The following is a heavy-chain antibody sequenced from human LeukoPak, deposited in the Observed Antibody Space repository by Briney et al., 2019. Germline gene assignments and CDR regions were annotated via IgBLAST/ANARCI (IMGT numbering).Heavy chain of an antibody. Sequence: ASVKVSCKASGYSFTNYYMHWVRQAPGQGLEWMGWIHPTSGGTKYAQKFQGRVTMTRDTSISTAYMELSGLRSNDTAVYCCARGQRIVVVVAATLGYWGQGTLVTVSS. J-gene: IGHJ4*02. CDR3: ARGQRIVVVVAATLGY. D-gene: IGHD2-15*01. CDR1: GYSFTNYY. V-gene: IGHV1-2*02. CDR2: IHPTSGGT.